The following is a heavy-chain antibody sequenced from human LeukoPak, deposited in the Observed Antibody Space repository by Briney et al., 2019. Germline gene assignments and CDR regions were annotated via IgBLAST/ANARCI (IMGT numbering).Heavy chain of an antibody. CDR3: ARLTKNDSGTYRFGKKKRGYMDV. J-gene: IGHJ6*03. CDR2: MNHSGST. Sequence: PSETLSLTCAVYGGSFSGYYWSWIRQPPGKWLEWIGEMNHSGSTNYNPSLKSRVTISVDTSKNQFSLKLSSVTAADTAVYYCARLTKNDSGTYRFGKKKRGYMDVWGKGTTVTISS. CDR1: GGSFSGYY. D-gene: IGHD3-10*01. V-gene: IGHV4-34*01.